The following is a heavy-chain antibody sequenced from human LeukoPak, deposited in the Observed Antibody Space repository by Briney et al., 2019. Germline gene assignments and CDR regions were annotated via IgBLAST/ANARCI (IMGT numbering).Heavy chain of an antibody. CDR3: ARGPLTLGFDP. D-gene: IGHD3-16*01. V-gene: IGHV7-4-1*02. Sequence: RASVKVSCKASGYTFTSYAMNWVRQAPGQGLEWMGWINTNTGNPTYAQGFTGRSVFSLDTSVSTAYLQISSLKAEDTAVYYCARGPLTLGFDPWGQGTLVTVSS. CDR1: GYTFTSYA. J-gene: IGHJ5*02. CDR2: INTNTGNP.